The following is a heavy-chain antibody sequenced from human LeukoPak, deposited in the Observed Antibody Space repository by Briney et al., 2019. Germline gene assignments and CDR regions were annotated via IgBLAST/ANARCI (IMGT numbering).Heavy chain of an antibody. D-gene: IGHD5-24*01. Sequence: PGRSLRLSCAASGFTFSSYGMHWVRQAPGKGLEWVAVISYDGSNKYYADSVKGRFTISRDNSKNTLYLQMNSLRAEDTAVYYCAKGGWDGYNSGGGEFDYWGQGTLVTVSS. J-gene: IGHJ4*02. V-gene: IGHV3-30*18. CDR3: AKGGWDGYNSGGGEFDY. CDR1: GFTFSSYG. CDR2: ISYDGSNK.